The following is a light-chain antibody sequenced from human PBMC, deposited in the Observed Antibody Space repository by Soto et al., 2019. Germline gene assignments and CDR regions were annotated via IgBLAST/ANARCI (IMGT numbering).Light chain of an antibody. Sequence: DIVLTQSPCTLSLSPGDRATLSCRASQSVSTSYLAWYQQKPGQAPRLLIYGASSRATGIPDRFSGSGSGTDFTLTISSLEPEDFAVYYCQQRSNGLTFGGGTKVEIK. CDR2: GAS. V-gene: IGKV3D-20*02. CDR3: QQRSNGLT. CDR1: QSVSTSY. J-gene: IGKJ4*01.